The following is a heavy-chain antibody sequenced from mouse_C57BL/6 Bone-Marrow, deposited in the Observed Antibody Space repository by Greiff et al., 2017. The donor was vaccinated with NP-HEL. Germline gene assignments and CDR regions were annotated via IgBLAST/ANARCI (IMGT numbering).Heavy chain of an antibody. V-gene: IGHV5-15*04. CDR1: GFTFSDYG. D-gene: IGHD6-2*01. CDR3: ARRDSLWYFDV. Sequence: EVQGVESGGGLVQPGGSLKLSCAASGFTFSDYGMAWVRQAPRKGPEWVAFISNLAYSIYYADTVTGRFTISRENAKNTLYLEMSSLRSEDTAMYYCARRDSLWYFDVWGTGTTVTVSS. J-gene: IGHJ1*03. CDR2: ISNLAYSI.